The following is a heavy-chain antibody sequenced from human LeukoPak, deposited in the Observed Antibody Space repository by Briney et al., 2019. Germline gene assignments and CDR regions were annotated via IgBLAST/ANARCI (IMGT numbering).Heavy chain of an antibody. CDR3: ATIKRGNICGFFDF. Sequence: SETLSLTCTVSGGSLSSHYWSWVRQPPGKGLEGVGYVLDNGWTKDNPAVNSRCTLSADTSKNHFLLGLAYATAAGTARYYCATIKRGNICGFFDFWGQGILVTV. CDR2: VLDNGWT. D-gene: IGHD5-18*01. J-gene: IGHJ4*02. CDR1: GGSLSSHY. V-gene: IGHV4-59*11.